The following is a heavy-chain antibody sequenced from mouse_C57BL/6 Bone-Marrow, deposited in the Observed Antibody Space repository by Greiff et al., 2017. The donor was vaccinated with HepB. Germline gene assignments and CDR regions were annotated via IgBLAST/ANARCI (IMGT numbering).Heavy chain of an antibody. CDR1: GYTFTSYW. V-gene: IGHV1-52*01. Sequence: QVQLQQPGAELVRPGSSVKLSCKASGYTFTSYWMHWVKQRPIQGLEWIGNIDPSDSETHYNQKFKDKATLTVDKSSSTAYMQLSSLTSEDSAVYYCARSPGSSYVGWYFDVWGTGTTVTVSS. CDR3: ARSPGSSYVGWYFDV. D-gene: IGHD1-1*01. J-gene: IGHJ1*03. CDR2: IDPSDSET.